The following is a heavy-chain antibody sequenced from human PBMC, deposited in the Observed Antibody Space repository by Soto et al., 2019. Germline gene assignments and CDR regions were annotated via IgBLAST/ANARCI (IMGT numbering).Heavy chain of an antibody. V-gene: IGHV4-59*01. J-gene: IGHJ4*02. D-gene: IGHD2-21*02. CDR2: IYYSGST. Sequence: PSETLSLTCTVSGGSISSYYWSWIRQPPGKGLEWIGYIYYSGSTNYNPSLKSRVTISVDTSKNQFSLKLSSVTAADTAVYYCARVEAYCGGDCYYFDYWGQGTLVTVSS. CDR3: ARVEAYCGGDCYYFDY. CDR1: GGSISSYY.